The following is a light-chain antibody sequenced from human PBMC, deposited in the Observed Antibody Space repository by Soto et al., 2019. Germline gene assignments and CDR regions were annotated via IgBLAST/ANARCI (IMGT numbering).Light chain of an antibody. J-gene: IGKJ5*01. Sequence: DTVLTQSPATLSLSPGETATLSCRASQSVRSHLAWYQQRPGQPPRLLIYDASYRATGVPLSFSGSGSGTEFTLTISSLESGDSAIYYCQQRSDWPPITFGQGTRLEIK. V-gene: IGKV3-11*01. CDR3: QQRSDWPPIT. CDR2: DAS. CDR1: QSVRSH.